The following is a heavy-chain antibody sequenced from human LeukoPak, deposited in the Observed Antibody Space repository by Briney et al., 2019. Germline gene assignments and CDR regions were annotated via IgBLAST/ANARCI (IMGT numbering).Heavy chain of an antibody. CDR1: GYTFTGYY. CDR2: IHPNSGAT. D-gene: IGHD4-23*01. J-gene: IGHJ4*02. Sequence: ASVKVSCKASGYTFTGYYIHWVRQAPGQGFEWMGWIHPNSGATGYAQNFQGRVTMTRDTSISTAYMELNRLRSDDTAVYYCARVYDYGGESNYFDCWGQGSLVTVSS. V-gene: IGHV1-2*02. CDR3: ARVYDYGGESNYFDC.